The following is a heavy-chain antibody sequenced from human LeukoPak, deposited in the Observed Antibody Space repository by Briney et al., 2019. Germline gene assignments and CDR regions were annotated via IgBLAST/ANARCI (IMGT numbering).Heavy chain of an antibody. Sequence: GGSLRLSCAASGFTFSNYRMNWVRQAPGKGLEWLSYISSSTRTIYYADSVKGRFTISRDNAKNSLYLQMNSLRAEDTAVYYCARAPTGDYWGQGTLVTVSS. V-gene: IGHV3-48*01. D-gene: IGHD3-10*01. CDR2: ISSSTRTI. CDR3: ARAPTGDY. J-gene: IGHJ4*02. CDR1: GFTFSNYR.